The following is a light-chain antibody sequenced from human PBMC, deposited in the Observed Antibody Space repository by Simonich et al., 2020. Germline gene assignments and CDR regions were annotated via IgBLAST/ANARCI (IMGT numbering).Light chain of an antibody. CDR2: DVS. CDR1: SSDVGGYNY. V-gene: IGLV2-14*01. CDR3: SSYTSSSTWV. Sequence: QSALTQPASVSGSPGQSITISCTGTSSDVGGYNYVSWYQQHPGKAPKLMIYDVSKRPSGVSNRFSGSKSGNTASLTISGLQAKDEADYYCSSYTSSSTWVFGVGTKLTVL. J-gene: IGLJ3*02.